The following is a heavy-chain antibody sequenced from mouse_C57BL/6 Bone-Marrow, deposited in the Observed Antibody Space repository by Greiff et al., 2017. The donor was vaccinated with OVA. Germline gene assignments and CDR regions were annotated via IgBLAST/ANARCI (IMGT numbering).Heavy chain of an antibody. D-gene: IGHD1-1*01. CDR1: GYTFTSYG. V-gene: IGHV1-81*01. CDR3: TREGITTVDYFDY. J-gene: IGHJ2*01. CDR2: IYPRSGNT. Sequence: VQGVESGAELARPGASVKLSCKASGYTFTSYGISWVKQRTGQGLEWIGEIYPRSGNTYYNEKFKGKATLTADKSSSTAYMELRSLTSEDSAVYYCTREGITTVDYFDYWGQGTTLTVSS.